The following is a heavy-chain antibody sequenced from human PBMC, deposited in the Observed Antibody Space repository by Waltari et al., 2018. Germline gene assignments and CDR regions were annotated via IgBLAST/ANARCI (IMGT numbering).Heavy chain of an antibody. D-gene: IGHD3-22*01. CDR2: NSSSGNTI. V-gene: IGHV3-11*04. CDR3: ARDGDYYDSSGYNDY. CDR1: GFTFSDYY. J-gene: IGHJ4*02. Sequence: GESGGGLVKPGGSLRLSCAASGFTFSDYYMSWIRQAPGKGLEWVSYNSSSGNTIYYADSVKGRFTISRDNDKNSLYLQMNSLRAEDTAVYYCARDGDYYDSSGYNDYWGQGTLVTVSS.